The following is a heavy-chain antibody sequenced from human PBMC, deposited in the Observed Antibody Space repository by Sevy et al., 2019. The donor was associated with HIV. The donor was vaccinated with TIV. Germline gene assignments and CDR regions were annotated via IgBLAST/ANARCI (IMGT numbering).Heavy chain of an antibody. D-gene: IGHD3-16*01. CDR3: ARDHVKDGDLGDYYYFAMDV. V-gene: IGHV3-11*01. CDR1: RFILSDYY. CDR2: ISGSGDTI. Sequence: GESLKISCAASRFILSDYYMSWIRQAPGKGLEWISYISGSGDTIYYADSVKGRFTISRDNTKNSLYLQMNSLGAEDTAVYYCARDHVKDGDLGDYYYFAMDVWGQGTTVTVSS. J-gene: IGHJ6*02.